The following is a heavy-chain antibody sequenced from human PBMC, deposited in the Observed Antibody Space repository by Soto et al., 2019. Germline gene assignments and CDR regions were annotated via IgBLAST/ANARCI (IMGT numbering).Heavy chain of an antibody. D-gene: IGHD3-3*01. Sequence: SETLSLTCAVYGGSFSGYYWSWIRQPPGKGLEWIGEINHSESTMYNPSLKSRVTISVDTSKNQFSLKLSSVTAADTAVYYCASLRPDTIFGVVINWFDPWGQGTLVTVAS. CDR1: GGSFSGYY. CDR3: ASLRPDTIFGVVINWFDP. CDR2: INHSEST. J-gene: IGHJ5*02. V-gene: IGHV4-34*01.